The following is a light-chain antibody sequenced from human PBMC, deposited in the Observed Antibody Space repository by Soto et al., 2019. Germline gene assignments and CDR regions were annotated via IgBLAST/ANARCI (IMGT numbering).Light chain of an antibody. CDR1: QSVGSY. CDR2: DAS. J-gene: IGKJ4*01. CDR3: QQRSNWPLT. V-gene: IGKV3-11*01. Sequence: EIVLTQSPATLSLSPGERATLSCRASQSVGSYLAWYQQKSGQAPRLLIYDASNWATGIPDRFRGSGSGKDFTLTISSLEPEDFAVYYCQQRSNWPLTFGGGTKVEI.